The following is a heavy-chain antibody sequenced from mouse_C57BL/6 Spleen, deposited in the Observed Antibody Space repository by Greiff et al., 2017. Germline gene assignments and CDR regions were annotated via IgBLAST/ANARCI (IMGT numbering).Heavy chain of an antibody. J-gene: IGHJ2*01. CDR1: GFNIKDDY. V-gene: IGHV14-4*01. CDR2: IDPENGDT. CDR3: ILTGR. D-gene: IGHD4-1*01. Sequence: HHPGAELVRPGASVKLSCTASGFNIKDDYMHWVKQRPEQGLEWIGWIDPENGDTEYASKFQGKATITADTSSNTAYLQLSSLTSEDTAVYYCILTGRWGQGTTLTVSS.